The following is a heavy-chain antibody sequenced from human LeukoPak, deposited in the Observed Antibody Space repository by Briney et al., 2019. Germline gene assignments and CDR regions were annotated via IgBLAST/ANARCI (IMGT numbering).Heavy chain of an antibody. CDR1: GFTFSSYS. CDR2: ISSSSSTI. V-gene: IGHV3-48*01. D-gene: IGHD2-8*01. Sequence: GGSLRLSRAASGFTFSSYSMNWVRQAPGKGLEWVSYISSSSSTIYYADSVKGRFTISRDNAKNSLYLQMNSLRAEDTAVYYCARDLGYCTNGVCHTRFDYWGQGTLVAVSS. J-gene: IGHJ4*02. CDR3: ARDLGYCTNGVCHTRFDY.